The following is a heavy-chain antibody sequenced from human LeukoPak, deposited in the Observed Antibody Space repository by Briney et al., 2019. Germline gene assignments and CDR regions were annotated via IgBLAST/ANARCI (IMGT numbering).Heavy chain of an antibody. D-gene: IGHD3-22*01. J-gene: IGHJ6*02. Sequence: PSETLSLTCTVSGGSISSGSYYWSWIRQPAGKGLEWIGRIYTSGSTNYNPSLKSRVPISVDTSNNQFSLKLSSVTAATTAVYYCARGGYYDSSGYYLSQYYYYGMDVWGQGTTVTVSS. V-gene: IGHV4-61*02. CDR2: IYTSGST. CDR3: ARGGYYDSSGYYLSQYYYYGMDV. CDR1: GGSISSGSYY.